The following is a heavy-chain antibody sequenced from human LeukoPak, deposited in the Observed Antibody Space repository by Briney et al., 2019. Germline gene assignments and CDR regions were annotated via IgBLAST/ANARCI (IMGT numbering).Heavy chain of an antibody. CDR3: ARHGVYYGMDV. D-gene: IGHD3-10*01. CDR1: GSTFSSYS. Sequence: KTGGSLRLSCAASGSTFSSYSMNWVRQAPGKGPEWVSSISSSSSYIYYADSVKGRFTISRDNAKNSLYLQMNSLRAEDTAVYYCARHGVYYGMDVWGQGTTVTVSS. V-gene: IGHV3-21*01. CDR2: ISSSSSYI. J-gene: IGHJ6*02.